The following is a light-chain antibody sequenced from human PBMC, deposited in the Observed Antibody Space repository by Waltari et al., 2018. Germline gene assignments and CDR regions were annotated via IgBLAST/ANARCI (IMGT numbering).Light chain of an antibody. Sequence: QSALTQPASVSGSPGQSVTISCTGASSDIGRYDSVSWYQQHTGNAPKLLICDLSKRPSGVSDRFSCSKSGDTASLTISGLQFEDEADYYCCSYAGNYIWVFGGGTRLTVL. J-gene: IGLJ3*02. V-gene: IGLV2-23*02. CDR3: CSYAGNYIWV. CDR1: SSDIGRYDS. CDR2: DLS.